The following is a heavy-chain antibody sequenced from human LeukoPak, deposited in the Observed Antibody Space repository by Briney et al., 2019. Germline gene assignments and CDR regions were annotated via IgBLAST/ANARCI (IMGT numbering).Heavy chain of an antibody. J-gene: IGHJ4*02. CDR1: GGSFSDYH. Sequence: SETLSLPCTVSGGSFSDYHWSWIRQPAGKRLEWIGRVYASGYSNYNPSLRSRVTMSLDTSKKQLSLRLSSVTAADTAVYYCARDGLYSNGYSYFDYWGQGTLVTVSP. D-gene: IGHD3-22*01. CDR3: ARDGLYSNGYSYFDY. CDR2: VYASGYS. V-gene: IGHV4-4*07.